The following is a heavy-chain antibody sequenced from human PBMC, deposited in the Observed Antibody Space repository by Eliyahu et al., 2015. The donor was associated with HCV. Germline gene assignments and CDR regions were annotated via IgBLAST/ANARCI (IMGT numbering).Heavy chain of an antibody. CDR3: VHMTHGLGYDYVWGSSRSYWYFDL. J-gene: IGHJ2*01. D-gene: IGHD3-16*02. CDR2: IYWDDDK. Sequence: QITLKESGPTLVKPTQTLTLXXXFSGFXLXTSGVGVGWIRQPPGKALEWLALIYWDDDKRYSPSLKSRLTITKDTSKNQVVLTMTNMDPVDTATYYCVHMTHGLGYDYVWGSSRSYWYFDLWGRGTLVTVSS. V-gene: IGHV2-5*02. CDR1: GFXLXTSGVG.